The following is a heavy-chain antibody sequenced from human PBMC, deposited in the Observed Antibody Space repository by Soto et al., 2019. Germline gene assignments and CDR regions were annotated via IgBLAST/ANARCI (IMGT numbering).Heavy chain of an antibody. CDR1: GYTFTSYA. D-gene: IGHD3-3*01. CDR3: ARERPRITIFGVVKKMGWFDP. CDR2: INAGNGNT. Sequence: QVQLVQSGAEVKKPGASVKVSCKASGYTFTSYAMHWVRQAPGQRLEWMGWINAGNGNTKYSQKFQGRVTITRDTSASTAYMELSSLRSEDTAVYYCARERPRITIFGVVKKMGWFDPWGQGTLVTVSS. J-gene: IGHJ5*02. V-gene: IGHV1-3*01.